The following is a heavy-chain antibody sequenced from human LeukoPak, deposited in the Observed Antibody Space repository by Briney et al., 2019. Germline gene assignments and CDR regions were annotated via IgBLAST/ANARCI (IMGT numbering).Heavy chain of an antibody. J-gene: IGHJ4*02. D-gene: IGHD1-26*01. CDR3: ATGRGYSGRYYFDY. Sequence: GASVKVSCKPSGYTFTSYYMLWVRQAPGQGLEWMGWINPNGGGTDYAQNFQGRVTMTRDTSNGTAYMDLSRLRSDDTAIYYCATGRGYSGRYYFDYWGQGTLVTVSS. V-gene: IGHV1-2*02. CDR2: INPNGGGT. CDR1: GYTFTSYY.